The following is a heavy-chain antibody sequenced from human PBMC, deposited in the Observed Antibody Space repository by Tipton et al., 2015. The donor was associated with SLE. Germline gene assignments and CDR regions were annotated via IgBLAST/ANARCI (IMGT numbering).Heavy chain of an antibody. CDR3: AKTSSRYPYFDY. CDR2: IYYSGST. V-gene: IGHV4-39*01. J-gene: IGHJ4*02. CDR1: GGSISSSSYY. Sequence: TLSLTCTVSGGSISSSSYYWGWIRQPPGKGLGWIGSIYYSGSTYYNPSLKSRVTISVDTSKNQFSLKLSSVTAADTAVYYCAKTSSRYPYFDYWGQGTLVTVSS. D-gene: IGHD6-13*01.